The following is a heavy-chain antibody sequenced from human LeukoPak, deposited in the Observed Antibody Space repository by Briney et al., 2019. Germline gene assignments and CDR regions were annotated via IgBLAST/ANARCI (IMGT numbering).Heavy chain of an antibody. J-gene: IGHJ4*02. D-gene: IGHD1-1*01. Sequence: SETLSLTCAVYGGSFSGYYWSWIRQHPGKGLEWIGYIYYSGNTYYNPSLKSRVTISVDTSKNQFSLKVSSVTAADTAVYYCARETGTSEIDYWGQGTLVTVSS. CDR2: IYYSGNT. V-gene: IGHV4-31*11. CDR3: ARETGTSEIDY. CDR1: GGSFSGYY.